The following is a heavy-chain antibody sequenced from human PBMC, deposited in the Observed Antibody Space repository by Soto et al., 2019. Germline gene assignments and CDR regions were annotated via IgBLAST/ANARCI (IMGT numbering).Heavy chain of an antibody. CDR2: IYHSGST. Sequence: SETLSLTCAVSGGSISSGGYSWSWIRQPPGKGLEWIGYIYHSGSTYYNPSLKSRVTISVDRSKNQFSLKLSSVTAADTAVYYCARGRRNYYDSSGYYHLQNYFDYWGQGTLVTVSS. J-gene: IGHJ4*02. CDR3: ARGRRNYYDSSGYYHLQNYFDY. D-gene: IGHD3-22*01. V-gene: IGHV4-30-2*01. CDR1: GGSISSGGYS.